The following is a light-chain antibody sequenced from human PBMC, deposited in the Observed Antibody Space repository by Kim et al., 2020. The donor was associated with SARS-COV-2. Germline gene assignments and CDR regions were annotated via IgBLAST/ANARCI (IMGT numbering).Light chain of an antibody. J-gene: IGKJ2*01. Sequence: PSSLSASVGDRVTITCQASQGISNYLNWYQQKPGKAPKLLIYDASNLETGVPSRFSGSGSGTDFTFTISSLQPEDIATYYCQQYQTFGQGTKLEI. CDR2: DAS. CDR1: QGISNY. CDR3: QQYQT. V-gene: IGKV1-33*01.